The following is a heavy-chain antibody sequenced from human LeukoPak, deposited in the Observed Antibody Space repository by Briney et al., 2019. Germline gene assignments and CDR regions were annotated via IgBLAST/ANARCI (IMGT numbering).Heavy chain of an antibody. CDR1: GGTFSSYA. V-gene: IGHV1-69*01. J-gene: IGHJ4*02. CDR3: ARPRRIQGAQPFDY. Sequence: SVRVSCKASGGTFSSYAISWVRQAPGQGLEWMGGIIPIFGTANYAQKFQGRVTITADESTSTAYMELSSLRSEDTAVYYCARPRRIQGAQPFDYWGQGTLVTVSS. CDR2: IIPIFGTA. D-gene: IGHD3-10*01.